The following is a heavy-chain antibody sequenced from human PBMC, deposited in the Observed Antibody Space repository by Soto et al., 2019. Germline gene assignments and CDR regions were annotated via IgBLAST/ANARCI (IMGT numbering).Heavy chain of an antibody. Sequence: QLQLQESGSGLVKPSQTLSLTCAVSGGSISSGGYSWSWIRQPPGKGLEWIGYIYHSGSTYYNPSLKGRVTKSVDRSKNQFSLKLSSVTAADTAVYYCAREADCISTSCYGPRGWFDPWGQGTLVTVSS. CDR2: IYHSGST. D-gene: IGHD2-2*01. CDR3: AREADCISTSCYGPRGWFDP. V-gene: IGHV4-30-2*01. J-gene: IGHJ5*02. CDR1: GGSISSGGYS.